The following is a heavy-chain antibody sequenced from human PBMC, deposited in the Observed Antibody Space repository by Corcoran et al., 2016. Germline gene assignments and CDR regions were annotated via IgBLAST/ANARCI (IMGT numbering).Heavy chain of an antibody. Sequence: QVQLQESGPGLVKPSEPLSLTCTVSGGSISSYYWSWIRQPPGKGLEWIGYIYYSGSTNYNPSLKSRVTISVDTSKNQFTLKLSSVTAADTAVYYCARGGFGFTGYFHYWGQGTLVTVSS. D-gene: IGHD3-10*01. CDR1: GGSISSYY. J-gene: IGHJ4*02. CDR2: IYYSGST. CDR3: ARGGFGFTGYFHY. V-gene: IGHV4-59*01.